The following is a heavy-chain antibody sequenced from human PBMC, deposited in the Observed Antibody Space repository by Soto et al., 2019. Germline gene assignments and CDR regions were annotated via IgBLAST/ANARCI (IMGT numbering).Heavy chain of an antibody. CDR1: GGSLSGYY. V-gene: IGHV4-59*01. J-gene: IGHJ4*02. D-gene: IGHD3-10*01. CDR2: IHYSGNT. Sequence: PSETLSLTCTASGGSLSGYYCSWIRQFPGKGLEWIGNIHYSGNTNYNPSLKSRVTISLDKSKNQIALKLSSVTAADTAVYYCARGLNYGSWSPFGFWGQGNLVTVSS. CDR3: ARGLNYGSWSPFGF.